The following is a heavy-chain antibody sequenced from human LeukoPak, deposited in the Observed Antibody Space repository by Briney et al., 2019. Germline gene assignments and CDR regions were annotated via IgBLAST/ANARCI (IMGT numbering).Heavy chain of an antibody. V-gene: IGHV4-30-2*01. D-gene: IGHD3-16*01. CDR2: IYHSGST. CDR3: ARVSSGGLDY. J-gene: IGHJ4*02. CDR1: GGSISSGGYY. Sequence: NPSETLSLTCTVSGGSISSGGYYWSWIRQPPGKGLEWIGYIYHSGSTYYNPSLKSRVTISVDRSKNQFSLKLSSVTAADTAVYYCARVSSGGLDYWGQGTLVTVSS.